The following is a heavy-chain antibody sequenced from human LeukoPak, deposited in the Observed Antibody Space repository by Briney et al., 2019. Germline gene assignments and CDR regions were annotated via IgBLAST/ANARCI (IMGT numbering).Heavy chain of an antibody. D-gene: IGHD3-10*01. Sequence: SVKVSCKASGGTFSSYGISWVRQAPGQGLEWMGRIIPIFGIANYAQKFQGRVAITADKSTSTAYMELSSPTSEDTAVYYCARDQNFYGSGSYPDYWGQGTLVTVSS. CDR1: GGTFSSYG. CDR2: IIPIFGIA. V-gene: IGHV1-69*04. J-gene: IGHJ4*02. CDR3: ARDQNFYGSGSYPDY.